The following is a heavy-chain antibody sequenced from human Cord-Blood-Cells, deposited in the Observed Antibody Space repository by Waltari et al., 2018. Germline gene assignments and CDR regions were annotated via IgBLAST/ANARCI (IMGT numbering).Heavy chain of an antibody. CDR2: IYSGDSDT. Sequence: EVQLVQSGAEVKKPGASLTIPGKGSGYSITSYWNGGVRQMPGKGLEWMGIIYSGDSDTRYGPSFKGQVTISAEKPNSTAYLQWSSMKASDTAMYYCARQRSIAAAGDYWRQGTLVTVSS. CDR1: GYSITSYW. D-gene: IGHD6-13*01. CDR3: ARQRSIAAAGDY. V-gene: IGHV5-51*01. J-gene: IGHJ4*02.